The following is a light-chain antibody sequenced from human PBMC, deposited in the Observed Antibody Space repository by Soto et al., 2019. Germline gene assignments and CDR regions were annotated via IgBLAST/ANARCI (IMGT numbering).Light chain of an antibody. CDR3: QQFNSYPLYT. J-gene: IGKJ2*01. V-gene: IGKV1-13*02. CDR2: DAS. CDR1: QALTSA. Sequence: AIQLTQSPSSLSASVGARVTIPARPIQALTSALAWYQQKPGKAPKLLVYDASSLESGVPSKFSGSGSGTDFTLTISSLQPEDFATYYCQQFNSYPLYTFGQGTKLEIK.